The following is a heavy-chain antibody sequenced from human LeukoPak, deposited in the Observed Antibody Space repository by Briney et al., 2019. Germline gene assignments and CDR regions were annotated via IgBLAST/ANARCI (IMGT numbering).Heavy chain of an antibody. Sequence: ASVKVSCKASGYTFTGYYMHWVRQAPGQGLEWMGWINPNSGGTNYAQKFQGRVTMTRDTSISTAYMELSRLRSDDTAVYYCARSDILTGSPFDYWGQGTLVTVSS. CDR3: ARSDILTGSPFDY. V-gene: IGHV1-2*02. D-gene: IGHD3-9*01. CDR2: INPNSGGT. J-gene: IGHJ4*02. CDR1: GYTFTGYY.